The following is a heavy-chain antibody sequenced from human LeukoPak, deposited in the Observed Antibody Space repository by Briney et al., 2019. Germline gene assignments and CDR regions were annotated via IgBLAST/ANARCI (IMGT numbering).Heavy chain of an antibody. D-gene: IGHD6-13*01. Sequence: ASVKVSCKASGYTFTSYGISWVRQAPGQGLEWMGWISAYNGNTNYAQKLQGRVTMTTDTSTSTAYMELRSLRSDDTAVYYCARGGFSRSVAANYYYYMDVWGKGTTVTVSS. J-gene: IGHJ6*03. CDR1: GYTFTSYG. CDR3: ARGGFSRSVAANYYYYMDV. CDR2: ISAYNGNT. V-gene: IGHV1-18*01.